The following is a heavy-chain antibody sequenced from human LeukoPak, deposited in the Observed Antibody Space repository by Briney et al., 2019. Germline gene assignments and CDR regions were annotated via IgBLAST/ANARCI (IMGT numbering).Heavy chain of an antibody. D-gene: IGHD3-16*02. CDR2: ISSSSSTI. Sequence: GGSLRLSCAASGFTFSSYSMNWVRQAPGKGLEWVSYISSSSSTIYYADSVKGRFTISRDNAKNSLYLQMNSLRAEDTAVYYCARDKNTYDYVWGSYRYTLFGYWGQGTLVTVSS. V-gene: IGHV3-48*01. CDR3: ARDKNTYDYVWGSYRYTLFGY. J-gene: IGHJ4*02. CDR1: GFTFSSYS.